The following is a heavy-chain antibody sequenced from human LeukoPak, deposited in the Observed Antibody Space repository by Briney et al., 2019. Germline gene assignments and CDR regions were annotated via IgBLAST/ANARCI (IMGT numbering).Heavy chain of an antibody. Sequence: SETLSLTRPVSFGPLSGYYWSSVRQPPGKGLEWIGYIYYTGSSNYNPSLKSRVTISLDTSKNQFSLSLSSVTAADTGVYYCAILKVWSGGYYFLCFWGLGTLVTVSS. CDR3: AILKVWSGGYYFLCF. CDR1: FGPLSGYY. CDR2: IYYTGSS. V-gene: IGHV4-59*08. D-gene: IGHD2/OR15-2a*01. J-gene: IGHJ4*02.